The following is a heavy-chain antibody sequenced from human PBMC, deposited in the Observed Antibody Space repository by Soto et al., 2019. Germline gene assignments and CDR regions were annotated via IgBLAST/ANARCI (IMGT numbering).Heavy chain of an antibody. CDR1: GGSVSSGSYY. CDR2: IYYSGST. Sequence: PSETLSLTCTVSGGSVSSGSYYWSWIRQPPGKGLEWTGYIYYSGSTNYNPSLKSRVTISVDTSKKQFSLKLSSVTAADTAVYYCARALIYYHILTGSHQGPLYYFDYWGQGTLVTVSS. J-gene: IGHJ4*02. V-gene: IGHV4-61*01. D-gene: IGHD3-9*01. CDR3: ARALIYYHILTGSHQGPLYYFDY.